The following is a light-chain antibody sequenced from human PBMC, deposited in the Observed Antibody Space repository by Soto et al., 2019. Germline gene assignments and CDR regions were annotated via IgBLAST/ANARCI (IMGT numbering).Light chain of an antibody. CDR2: DVS. V-gene: IGLV2-14*01. CDR3: SSYTSSSTLRGV. Sequence: QSALTQPASVSGSPGQSITISCPGTSSDVGGYNYVSWYQQHPGRAPKLMIYDVSNRPSGISNRFSGSKSGNTASLTISGLQAEDEAYYYCSSYTSSSTLRGVFGTGTKVTVL. CDR1: SSDVGGYNY. J-gene: IGLJ1*01.